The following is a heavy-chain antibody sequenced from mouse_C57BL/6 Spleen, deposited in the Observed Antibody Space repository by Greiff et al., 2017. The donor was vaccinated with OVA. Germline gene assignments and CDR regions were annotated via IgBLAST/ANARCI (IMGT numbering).Heavy chain of an antibody. D-gene: IGHD6-1*01. Sequence: VQLKESGPGLVKPSQSLSLTCSVTGYSITSGYYWNWIRQFPGNKLEWMGYISYDGSTNYNPSLKNRISITRDTSKNQFFLKLNSVTTEDTATYYCARDKPASFAYWGQGTLVTVSA. J-gene: IGHJ3*01. CDR1: GYSITSGYY. CDR3: ARDKPASFAY. CDR2: ISYDGST. V-gene: IGHV3-6*01.